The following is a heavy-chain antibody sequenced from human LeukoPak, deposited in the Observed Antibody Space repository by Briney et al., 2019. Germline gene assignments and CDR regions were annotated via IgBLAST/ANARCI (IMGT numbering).Heavy chain of an antibody. CDR1: GYTFTGYY. J-gene: IGHJ4*02. D-gene: IGHD3-3*01. CDR2: INPNSGGT. CDR3: ARGVYYDFWSGYSSGSGPYYFDY. V-gene: IGHV1-2*02. Sequence: ASVKVSCKASGYTFTGYYMHWVRQAPGQGLEWMGWINPNSGGTNYAQKFQGRVTMTRDTSISTAYMELSSLRSEDTAVYYCARGVYYDFWSGYSSGSGPYYFDYWGQGTLVTVSS.